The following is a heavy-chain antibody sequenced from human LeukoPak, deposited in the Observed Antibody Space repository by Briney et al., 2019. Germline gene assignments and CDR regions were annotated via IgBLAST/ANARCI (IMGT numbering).Heavy chain of an antibody. D-gene: IGHD3-3*01. CDR1: GFTFSSYA. CDR3: AKDYYDFWSGYYYYFDY. Sequence: PGGSLRLSCAASGFTFSSYAMSWVRQAPGKGLEWVSAISGSGGSTYCADSVKGRFTISRDSSKNTLYLQMNSLRAEDTAVYYCAKDYYDFWSGYYYYFDYWGQGTLVTVSS. V-gene: IGHV3-23*01. J-gene: IGHJ4*02. CDR2: ISGSGGST.